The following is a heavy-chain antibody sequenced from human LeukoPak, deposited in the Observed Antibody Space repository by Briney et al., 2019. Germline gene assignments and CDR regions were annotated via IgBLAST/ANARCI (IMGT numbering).Heavy chain of an antibody. D-gene: IGHD3-9*01. J-gene: IGHJ6*02. Sequence: GGSLRLSCAASGFTFSASAIHWARHAPAHRPEPAGRIRPKADDFATAYAASVKGRFLISRDDSKNTAYLQMNSLKTDDTAVYYCTKFYYDVLTGYRGMDVWGQGTTVTVSS. V-gene: IGHV3-73*01. CDR1: GFTFSASA. CDR3: TKFYYDVLTGYRGMDV. CDR2: IRPKADDFAT.